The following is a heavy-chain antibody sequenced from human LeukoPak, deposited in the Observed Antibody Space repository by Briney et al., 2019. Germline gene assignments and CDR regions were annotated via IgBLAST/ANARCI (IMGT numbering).Heavy chain of an antibody. CDR2: ISYDGSNK. CDR3: AEAGIAAADAFDI. D-gene: IGHD2-15*01. CDR1: GFTFSSYA. V-gene: IGHV3-30-3*02. J-gene: IGHJ3*02. Sequence: GRSLRLSCAASGFTFSSYAMHWVRQAPGKGLEWVAVISYDGSNKYYADSVKGRFTISRDNSKNTLYVQMNSLRAEDTAVYYCAEAGIAAADAFDIWGQGTMVTVSS.